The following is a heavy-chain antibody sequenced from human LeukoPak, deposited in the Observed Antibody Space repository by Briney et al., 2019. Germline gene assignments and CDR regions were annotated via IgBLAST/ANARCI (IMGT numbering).Heavy chain of an antibody. D-gene: IGHD1-14*01. V-gene: IGHV4-4*02. J-gene: IGHJ4*02. Sequence: SETLSLTCTVSLDSTTSNFWSWVRQPPGKGLECVGEIHRSGSPNYNPSLQSRVTISIDRSRNQIVLELSSVTAADTAVYYCAREILGGFNPGAYWGQGTLVTVSS. CDR3: AREILGGFNPGAY. CDR1: LDSTTSNF. CDR2: IHRSGSP.